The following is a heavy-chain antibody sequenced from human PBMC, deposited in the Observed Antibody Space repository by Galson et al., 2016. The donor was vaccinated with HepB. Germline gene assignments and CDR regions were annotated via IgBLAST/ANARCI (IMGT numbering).Heavy chain of an antibody. CDR1: GFAFSSYS. D-gene: IGHD6-19*01. Sequence: SLRLSCAASGFAFSSYSVYWVRQAPGKGLEWVAVISYDGAGKYYADSVKGRSTLSRDNSKNTLSLQMNSLRVEDTAVYYCTRDGGEAGADSSKGMDVWGQGTTVIVSS. CDR3: TRDGGEAGADSSKGMDV. J-gene: IGHJ6*02. CDR2: ISYDGAGK. V-gene: IGHV3-30-3*01.